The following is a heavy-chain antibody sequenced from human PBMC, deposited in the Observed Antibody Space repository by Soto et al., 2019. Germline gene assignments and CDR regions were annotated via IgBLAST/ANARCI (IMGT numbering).Heavy chain of an antibody. D-gene: IGHD6-13*01. CDR1: SDSISSYY. CDR3: ARGTSWQLPFDY. J-gene: IGHJ4*02. Sequence: QVQLQESGPGLVKPSETLSLTCTVSSDSISSYYWSWIRQPPGKRLEWIGYISYSGSTDYNPSRKSRVTISGDTSKNQFSLKVSSVTAADTAVYYCARGTSWQLPFDYWGQGPLVTVSS. CDR2: ISYSGST. V-gene: IGHV4-59*01.